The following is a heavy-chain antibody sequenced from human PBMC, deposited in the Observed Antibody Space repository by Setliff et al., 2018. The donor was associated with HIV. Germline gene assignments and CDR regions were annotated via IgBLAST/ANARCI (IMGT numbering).Heavy chain of an antibody. CDR3: ATGSEVVIIHEAFDM. D-gene: IGHD3-22*01. CDR1: GRTLTKLS. CDR2: FYREEGEA. J-gene: IGHJ3*02. Sequence: ASVKVSCKVSGRTLTKLSMHWVRQAPGKGLEWMGAFYREEGEAFYPQNFQGRLTMTEDTSTDTAYMELSSLRFEDTAVYFCATGSEVVIIHEAFDMWGQGTMVTVSS. V-gene: IGHV1-24*01.